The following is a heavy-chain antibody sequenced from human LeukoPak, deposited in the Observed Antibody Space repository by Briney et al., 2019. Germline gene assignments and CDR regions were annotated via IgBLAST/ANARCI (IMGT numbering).Heavy chain of an antibody. Sequence: KPSETLSLTCVVSGFSISSGYYWGWIRQPPGKGLEWIANIHVSGTTFYNSSLNSRVAISIDTSKNQFSLKLSSVTAADTAVYFRAREAERRIVNWARGTLVTVSS. D-gene: IGHD1-1*01. CDR2: IHVSGTT. CDR1: GFSISSGYY. V-gene: IGHV4-38-2*02. CDR3: AREAERRIVN. J-gene: IGHJ4*02.